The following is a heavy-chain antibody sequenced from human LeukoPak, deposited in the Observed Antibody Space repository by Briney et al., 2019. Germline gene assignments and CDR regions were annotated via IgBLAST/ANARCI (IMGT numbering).Heavy chain of an antibody. CDR1: EYTFSSYS. D-gene: IGHD1-7*01. Sequence: ASVKVSCKASEYTFSSYSIHWVRQAPGQRLEWMGWINAGKGNTKYSQKLQGRVTITGDTSASTAYMELSSLRSEDTAVYYCARDWNWAIDYWGQGTLVTVSS. CDR2: INAGKGNT. CDR3: ARDWNWAIDY. J-gene: IGHJ4*02. V-gene: IGHV1-3*01.